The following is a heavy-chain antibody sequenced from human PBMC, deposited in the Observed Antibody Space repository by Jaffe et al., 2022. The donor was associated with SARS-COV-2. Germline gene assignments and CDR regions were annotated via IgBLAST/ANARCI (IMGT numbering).Heavy chain of an antibody. D-gene: IGHD2-15*01. J-gene: IGHJ5*02. V-gene: IGHV4-31*03. CDR2: IFHTGVT. Sequence: QVQLQESGPGLVKPSQTLSLTCTVSGDSIDTDAHYWNWIRQHPEKGLEWIGYIFHTGVTHYNPSFESRAVISIDASKNHFSLNLTSVTAADTAVYYCARAAILVASRYFDPWGQGTLVTVSS. CDR3: ARAAILVASRYFDP. CDR1: GDSIDTDAHY.